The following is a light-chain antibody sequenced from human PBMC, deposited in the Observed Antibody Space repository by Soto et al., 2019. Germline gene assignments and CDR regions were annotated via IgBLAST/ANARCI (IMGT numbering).Light chain of an antibody. Sequence: EIVMTQSPATLSVSPGERATLSCRASQSVSSSYLAWYQHKPGQAPRLLIYAVATRATGIPARFSGSGSGTEFTLTISSLQSEDSAVYYCQQYNNWPRTFGQGTKVDIK. CDR2: AVA. V-gene: IGKV3-15*01. CDR1: QSVSSSY. J-gene: IGKJ1*01. CDR3: QQYNNWPRT.